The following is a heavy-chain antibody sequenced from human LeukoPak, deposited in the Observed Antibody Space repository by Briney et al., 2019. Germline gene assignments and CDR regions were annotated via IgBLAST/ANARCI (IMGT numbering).Heavy chain of an antibody. J-gene: IGHJ6*04. V-gene: IGHV3-72*01. CDR3: ARMTFGGMDF. Sequence: GGSLRLSCAASGITLSDQYMEWVRQTPGKGLEWVGRTRSKVNNHTTEYAASVKGRSTISRDDSNNSLYLQMNSLKTEDTAVYYCARMTFGGMDFWGKGTTVTVSS. D-gene: IGHD3-16*01. CDR2: TRSKVNNHTT. CDR1: GITLSDQY.